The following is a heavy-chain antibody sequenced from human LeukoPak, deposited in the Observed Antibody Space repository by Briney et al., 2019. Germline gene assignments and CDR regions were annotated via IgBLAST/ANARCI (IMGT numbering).Heavy chain of an antibody. CDR3: TTPLDYYDSSGYYY. CDR2: IKSKTDGGTT. CDR1: GFTFSNAW. D-gene: IGHD3-22*01. V-gene: IGHV3-15*01. Sequence: GGSLRLSCAASGFTFSNAWMSWVRQAPGKGLEWVGRIKSKTDGGTTDYAAPVKGRFTISRDDSKNTLYLQMNSLKTEDTAVYYCTTPLDYYDSSGYYYWGQGTLVTASS. J-gene: IGHJ4*02.